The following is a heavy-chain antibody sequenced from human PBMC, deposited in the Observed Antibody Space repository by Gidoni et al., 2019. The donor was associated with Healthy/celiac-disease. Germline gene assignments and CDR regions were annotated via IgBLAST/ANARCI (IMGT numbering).Heavy chain of an antibody. D-gene: IGHD4-17*01. CDR3: TRRTDRLGWFDP. Sequence: EVQLVESGGGLVQPGGSLKLSCAASGFTFSGSAIHWVRQASGKGLEWVGRIRSKANSYATAYAASVKGRFTISRDDSKNTAYLQMNSLKTEDTAVYYCTRRTDRLGWFDPWGQGTLGTVSS. J-gene: IGHJ5*02. CDR2: IRSKANSYAT. V-gene: IGHV3-73*01. CDR1: GFTFSGSA.